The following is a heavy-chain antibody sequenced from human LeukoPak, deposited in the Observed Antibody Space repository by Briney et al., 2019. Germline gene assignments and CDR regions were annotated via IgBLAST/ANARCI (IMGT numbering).Heavy chain of an antibody. CDR1: GFTFSSYG. Sequence: GGSLRLSCAASGFTFSSYGMSWVRQAPGKGLEWVSAISGSGGSTYYADSVKGRFTISRDNSKNTLYLQMNSLRAEDTAVYYCGRQRRTESRSPFASGGQGPRVPVSP. J-gene: IGHJ4*02. CDR3: GRQRRTESRSPFAS. D-gene: IGHD6-13*01. CDR2: ISGSGGST. V-gene: IGHV3-23*01.